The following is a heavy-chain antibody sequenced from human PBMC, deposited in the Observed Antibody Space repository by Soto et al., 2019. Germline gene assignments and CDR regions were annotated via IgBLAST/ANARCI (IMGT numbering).Heavy chain of an antibody. J-gene: IGHJ3*02. CDR3: ARDAYEEDGYTWDAFDI. CDR2: ISAYNGNT. V-gene: IGHV1-18*01. Sequence: GASVKVSCKASGYTFTGYGISWVRQAPGQGLEWMGWISAYNGNTNYAQKLQGRVTMTTDTSTSTAYMELRSLGSDDTAVYYCARDAYEEDGYTWDAFDIWGQGTMVTVSS. D-gene: IGHD5-12*01. CDR1: GYTFTGYG.